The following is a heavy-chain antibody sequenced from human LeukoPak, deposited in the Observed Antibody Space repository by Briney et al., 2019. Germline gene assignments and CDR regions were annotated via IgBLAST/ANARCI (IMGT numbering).Heavy chain of an antibody. CDR1: GLTFSSYD. V-gene: IGHV3-30*03. J-gene: IGHJ4*02. D-gene: IGHD3-9*01. Sequence: GGSLRLSCAASGLTFSSYDMHWVRQAPGKGLEWVTVISYDGSNKYYGDSVKGRFTISRDNSKNTLYLKMNSPRAEDTAVYYCARDFGWLSGFDNWGQGTLVTVSS. CDR3: ARDFGWLSGFDN. CDR2: ISYDGSNK.